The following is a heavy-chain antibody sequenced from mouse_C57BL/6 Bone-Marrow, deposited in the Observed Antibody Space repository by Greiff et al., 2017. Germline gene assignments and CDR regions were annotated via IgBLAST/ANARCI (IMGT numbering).Heavy chain of an antibody. CDR1: GYTFTSYW. Sequence: QVQLQQPGAELVKPGASVKLSCKASGYTFTSYWMQWVQQRPGQGLEWIGEIDPTDSYTNYNHKFKGKATLTVDTSSSTAYMQLSRLTSEDSAVYYCAREGNWDTGAMDYWGQGTSVTVSS. V-gene: IGHV1-50*01. J-gene: IGHJ4*01. CDR3: AREGNWDTGAMDY. CDR2: IDPTDSYT. D-gene: IGHD4-1*02.